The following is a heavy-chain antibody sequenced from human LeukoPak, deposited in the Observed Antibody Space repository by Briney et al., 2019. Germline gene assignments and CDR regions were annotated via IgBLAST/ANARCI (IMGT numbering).Heavy chain of an antibody. J-gene: IGHJ3*02. Sequence: SETLSLTCTVSGGSINSSSYYWGWNRQPPGKGLEWIGSIYYSGTTYYNPSLKSRVTISVDTSKNQFSLKLRSVTAADTALYFCATDAVRASDAFDIWGQGTMVTVSS. D-gene: IGHD2-2*01. CDR1: GGSINSSSYY. CDR2: IYYSGTT. V-gene: IGHV4-39*07. CDR3: ATDAVRASDAFDI.